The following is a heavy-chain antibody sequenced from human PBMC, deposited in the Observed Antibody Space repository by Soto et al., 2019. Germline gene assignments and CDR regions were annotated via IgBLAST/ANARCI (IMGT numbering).Heavy chain of an antibody. V-gene: IGHV3-21*01. J-gene: IGHJ6*02. D-gene: IGHD3-3*01. CDR1: VCIFSDST. CDR3: ASGVTPYGVVIQSNAMGV. CDR2: ISGSSNYI. Sequence: PVGSLRLSCASSVCIFSDSTMSCVRQSPGKWLEWVSSISGSSNYIHYADSVKGRFTISRDNAKNSLYLQMNSLRGEDTAVYYCASGVTPYGVVIQSNAMGVLGRGTTVKVS.